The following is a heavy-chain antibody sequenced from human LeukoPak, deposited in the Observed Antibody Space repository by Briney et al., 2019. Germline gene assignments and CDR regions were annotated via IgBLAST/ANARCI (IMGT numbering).Heavy chain of an antibody. CDR2: VRPETGEP. Sequence: ASVKVSCKISGFGLSVLSIHWMRQAPGKGLEWVGGVRPETGEPIFAQKFRGRVTITEDTFTDTGYLELRGLTSEDTAVYYCSTDSGRSYFYFDFWGQGTLVTVSS. J-gene: IGHJ4*02. D-gene: IGHD3-10*01. CDR1: GFGLSVLS. CDR3: STDSGRSYFYFDF. V-gene: IGHV1-24*01.